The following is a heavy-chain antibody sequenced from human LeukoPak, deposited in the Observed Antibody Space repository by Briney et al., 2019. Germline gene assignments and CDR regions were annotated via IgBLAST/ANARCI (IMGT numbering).Heavy chain of an antibody. Sequence: SETLSLTCAVYGGSFSGYYWSWIRQPPGKGLEWIGGINHSGSTNHNSSLKSRVTISVDTSKNQFSLKLSSVTAADTAVYYCARGPILAGIFRDWFDPWGQGTLVTVSS. CDR3: ARGPILAGIFRDWFDP. D-gene: IGHD3-10*01. J-gene: IGHJ5*02. V-gene: IGHV4-34*01. CDR2: INHSGST. CDR1: GGSFSGYY.